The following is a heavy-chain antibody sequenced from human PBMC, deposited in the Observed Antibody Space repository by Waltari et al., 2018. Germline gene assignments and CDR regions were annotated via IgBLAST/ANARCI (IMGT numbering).Heavy chain of an antibody. D-gene: IGHD1-1*01. CDR3: ARLSNWAGDY. J-gene: IGHJ4*02. CDR2: IISDGSST. Sequence: EVQLVESGGGLVQPGGSLRLSCAASGFTFSNYWMYWVRQAPGKGLVWVSRIISDGSSTTYADSVKGRFTISRDNAKNTLYLQMISLRAEDTAVYYCARLSNWAGDYWGQGTLVTVSS. V-gene: IGHV3-74*01. CDR1: GFTFSNYW.